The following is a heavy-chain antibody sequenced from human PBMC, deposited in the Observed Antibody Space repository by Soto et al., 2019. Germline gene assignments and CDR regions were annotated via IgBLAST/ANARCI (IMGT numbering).Heavy chain of an antibody. D-gene: IGHD1-1*01. CDR3: ARGPRVSSTGTGAH. CDR2: ISDDGSTA. Sequence: GGSLILSCAVSGFTFSAYWMHWVRQVPGKGLTWVSRISDDGSTATYADSVKGRFIISRDNAKNTLYLEMNTLRADDSGLYYCARGPRVSSTGTGAHWGRGTLVTVS. J-gene: IGHJ4*02. V-gene: IGHV3-74*01. CDR1: GFTFSAYW.